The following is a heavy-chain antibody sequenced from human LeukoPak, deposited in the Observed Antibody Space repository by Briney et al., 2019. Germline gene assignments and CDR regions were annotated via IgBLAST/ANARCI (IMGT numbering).Heavy chain of an antibody. D-gene: IGHD4-17*01. Sequence: PGGSLRLSCAASGFNFNNYAMSWVRQAPGKGLEWVSLVSSSGDKTYYPESVKGRFTIFRDNSKNTLYLQMNSLRAEDTAVYYCANYGCHFASWGQGTVVTVSP. J-gene: IGHJ4*02. CDR2: VSSSGDKT. V-gene: IGHV3-23*01. CDR3: ANYGCHFAS. CDR1: GFNFNNYA.